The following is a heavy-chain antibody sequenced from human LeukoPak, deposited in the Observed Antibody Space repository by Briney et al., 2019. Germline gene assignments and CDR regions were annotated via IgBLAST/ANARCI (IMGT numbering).Heavy chain of an antibody. Sequence: PGRSLRLSCAASGFTFSSYGMHWVRQAPGKGLEWVAVISYDGSNKYYADSVKGRFTISRDNSKNTLYLQMNSLRAEDTAVYYCAKLSSGENQWLVSLDVWGQGTTVTVSS. D-gene: IGHD6-19*01. V-gene: IGHV3-30*18. CDR2: ISYDGSNK. CDR3: AKLSSGENQWLVSLDV. J-gene: IGHJ6*02. CDR1: GFTFSSYG.